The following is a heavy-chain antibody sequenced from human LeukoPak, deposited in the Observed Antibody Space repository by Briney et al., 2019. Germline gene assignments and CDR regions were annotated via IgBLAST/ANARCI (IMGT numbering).Heavy chain of an antibody. V-gene: IGHV3-7*03. CDR3: ARVPRYFDWSYYNDY. CDR2: IKQDGSEK. CDR1: GFTFSSYR. J-gene: IGHJ4*02. Sequence: GGSLRLSCAASGFTFSSYRMSWVRQAPGKGLEWVANIKQDGSEKYYVDSVKGRFTISRDNAKNSLYLQMNSLRAEDTAVYYCARVPRYFDWSYYNDYWGQGTLATVSS. D-gene: IGHD3-9*01.